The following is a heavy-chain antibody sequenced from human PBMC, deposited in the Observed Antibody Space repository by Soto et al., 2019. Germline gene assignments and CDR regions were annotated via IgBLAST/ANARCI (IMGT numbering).Heavy chain of an antibody. Sequence: LSLTCAGYGGSFIGYYWSWIRQPPGKGLEWIGEINHSGSTNYNPSLKSRVTISVDTSKNQFSLKLSSVTAADTAVYYCASGVPAAIRGNWFDPWGQGTLVTVSS. CDR2: INHSGST. V-gene: IGHV4-34*01. CDR3: ASGVPAAIRGNWFDP. D-gene: IGHD2-2*01. CDR1: GGSFIGYY. J-gene: IGHJ5*02.